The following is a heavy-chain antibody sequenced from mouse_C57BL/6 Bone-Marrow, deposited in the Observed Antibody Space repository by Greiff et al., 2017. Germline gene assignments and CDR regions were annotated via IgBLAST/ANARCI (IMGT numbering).Heavy chain of an antibody. CDR1: GYTFTSYW. V-gene: IGHV1-74*01. CDR2: IHPSVSDT. J-gene: IGHJ4*01. Sequence: QVHVKQSGAELVKPGASVKVSCKASGYTFTSYWMHWVKQRPGQGLEWIGRIHPSVSDTNYNQKFKGKATLTVDKSSSTAYMQLSSLTSEDSAVYYCAIPMDYWGQGTSVTVSS. CDR3: AIPMDY.